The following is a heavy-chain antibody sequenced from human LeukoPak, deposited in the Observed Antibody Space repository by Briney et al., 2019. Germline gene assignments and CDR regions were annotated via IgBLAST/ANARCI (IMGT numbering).Heavy chain of an antibody. Sequence: GGSLRLSCAASGFIFSSYSMNWVRQAPGKGLEWVSHIGSSSSTIYYADSVKGRFTISRDNAKNSLYLQMNSLRAEDTALYYCARSLNDVVVITSGAFDIWGQGTTVTVSS. CDR1: GFIFSSYS. J-gene: IGHJ3*02. V-gene: IGHV3-48*04. CDR3: ARSLNDVVVITSGAFDI. CDR2: IGSSSSTI. D-gene: IGHD3-22*01.